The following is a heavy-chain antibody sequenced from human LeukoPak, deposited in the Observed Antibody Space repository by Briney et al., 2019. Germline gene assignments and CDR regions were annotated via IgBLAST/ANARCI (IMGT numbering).Heavy chain of an antibody. V-gene: IGHV3-53*01. D-gene: IGHD2-21*02. J-gene: IGHJ3*02. CDR3: ARGGGAYCGSDCFRAFDI. CDR2: IYSGGST. CDR1: ELTVSNSY. Sequence: GGSLRLSCAASELTVSNSYMSWVRQAPGKGLQWVSVIYSGGSTYYADSLKGRFTISRDTSKNTLYLQMNNLRAEDTAVYYCARGGGAYCGSDCFRAFDIWGQGTMVTVSS.